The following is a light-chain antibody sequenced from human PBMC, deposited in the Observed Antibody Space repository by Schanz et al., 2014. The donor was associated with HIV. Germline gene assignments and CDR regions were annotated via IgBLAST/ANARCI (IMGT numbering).Light chain of an antibody. CDR3: QSYDRGLNAVV. J-gene: IGLJ2*01. CDR2: DVS. Sequence: QSALTQPASVSGSPGQSITISCTGTSSDVGGYNYVSWYQQHPGKAPKLMIYDVSNRPSGVSNRFSGSKSGNTASLTISGLQAEDEADYFCQSYDRGLNAVVFGGGTKLTVL. CDR1: SSDVGGYNY. V-gene: IGLV2-14*01.